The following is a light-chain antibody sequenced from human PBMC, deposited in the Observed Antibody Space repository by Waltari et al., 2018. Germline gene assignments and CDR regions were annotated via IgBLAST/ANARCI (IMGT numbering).Light chain of an antibody. J-gene: IGKJ3*01. Sequence: EIVLTQSPGTLSLSPGERATLSCRASQSVGRTLAWYQQKPGQAPRLLMYGASSRATGIPDRFSGSGSGTDFTLTISRLEPEDFAVYYCQQYGSSPRTFGPGTKVDVK. CDR3: QQYGSSPRT. CDR2: GAS. V-gene: IGKV3-20*01. CDR1: QSVGRT.